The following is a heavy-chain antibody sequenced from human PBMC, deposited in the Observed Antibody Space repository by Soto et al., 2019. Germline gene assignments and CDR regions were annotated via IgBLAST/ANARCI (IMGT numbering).Heavy chain of an antibody. J-gene: IGHJ6*02. CDR2: IIPIFGTA. D-gene: IGHD2-15*01. V-gene: IGHV1-69*01. CDR3: ARGCSGGSCYAVNVAHGMDV. CDR1: GGTFSSYA. Sequence: QVQLVQSGAEVKKPGSSVKVSCTASGGTFSSYAISWVRQAPGQGLEWMGGIIPIFGTANYAQKFQGRVTITADESTSTAYMELSSLRSEDTAVYYCARGCSGGSCYAVNVAHGMDVWGQGTTVTVSS.